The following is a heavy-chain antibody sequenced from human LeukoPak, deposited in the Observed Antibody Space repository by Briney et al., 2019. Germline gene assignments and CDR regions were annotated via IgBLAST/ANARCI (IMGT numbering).Heavy chain of an antibody. D-gene: IGHD6-19*01. CDR3: AKNQGQWLVPVDY. CDR2: MSGSGGST. J-gene: IGHJ4*02. Sequence: GGSLRLSCAASGFTFSNYAMSWVRQAPGKGLEWVSSMSGSGGSTYYADSVKGRFTISRDNSKNTLYLQMNSLRAEDTALYYCAKNQGQWLVPVDYWGQGTLVTVSS. CDR1: GFTFSNYA. V-gene: IGHV3-23*01.